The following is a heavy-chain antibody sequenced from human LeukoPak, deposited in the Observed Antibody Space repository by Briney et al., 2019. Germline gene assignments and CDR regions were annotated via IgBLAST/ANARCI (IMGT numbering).Heavy chain of an antibody. D-gene: IGHD3-10*01. V-gene: IGHV4-34*01. CDR1: GGSISGYY. CDR3: ARGSVLYGSGYYFDY. J-gene: IGHJ4*02. CDR2: INHSGST. Sequence: SETLSLTCTVSGGSISGYYWSWIRQPPGKGLEWIGEINHSGSTNYNPSLKSRVTISVDTSKNQFSLKLSSVTAADTAVYYCARGSVLYGSGYYFDYWGQGTLVTVSS.